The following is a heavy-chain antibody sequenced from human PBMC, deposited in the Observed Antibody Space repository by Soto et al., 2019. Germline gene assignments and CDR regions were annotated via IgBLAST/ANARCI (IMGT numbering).Heavy chain of an antibody. Sequence: HPGGSLRLSCAASGFTFSSYAMSWVRQAPGKGLEWVSAISGSGGSTYYADSVKGRFTISRDNSKNTLYLQMNSLRAEDTAVYYCTTAATTVTTIDYWGQGTLVTVSS. CDR2: ISGSGGST. CDR1: GFTFSSYA. V-gene: IGHV3-23*01. CDR3: TTAATTVTTIDY. J-gene: IGHJ4*02. D-gene: IGHD4-17*01.